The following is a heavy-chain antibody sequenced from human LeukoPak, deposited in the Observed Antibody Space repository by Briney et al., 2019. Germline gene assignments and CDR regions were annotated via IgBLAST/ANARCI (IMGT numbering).Heavy chain of an antibody. CDR1: GFTFSDYY. J-gene: IGHJ4*02. V-gene: IGHV3-11*04. Sequence: GGSLRLSCAASGFTFSDYYLGWIRQAPGKGLECVSYISSTDGTMFYAASVKGRFSISRDNAQNSLHLQMNSLRAEDSAIYYCVRVSKDTFLPSFFDYWGQGTPVTVSS. D-gene: IGHD3-3*02. CDR2: ISSTDGTM. CDR3: VRVSKDTFLPSFFDY.